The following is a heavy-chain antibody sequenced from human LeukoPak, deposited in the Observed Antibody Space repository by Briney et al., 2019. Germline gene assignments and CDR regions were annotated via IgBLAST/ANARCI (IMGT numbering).Heavy chain of an antibody. Sequence: SETLSLICAVYGGSFSGYYWSWIRQPPGKGLEWIGEINHSGSTNYNPSLKSRVTISVDTSKNQFSLKLSSVTAADTAVYYCARGHSGSNWFDPWGQGTLVTVSS. CDR3: ARGHSGSNWFDP. V-gene: IGHV4-34*01. CDR1: GGSFSGYY. J-gene: IGHJ5*02. CDR2: INHSGST. D-gene: IGHD1-26*01.